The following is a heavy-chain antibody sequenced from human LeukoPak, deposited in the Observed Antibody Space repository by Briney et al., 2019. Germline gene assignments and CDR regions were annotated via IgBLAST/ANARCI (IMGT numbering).Heavy chain of an antibody. CDR2: IIPIFGTA. CDR1: GGTFSSYA. J-gene: IGHJ4*02. CDR3: ARHYNGGNYFDY. D-gene: IGHD5-24*01. V-gene: IGHV1-69*05. Sequence: SVKVSCKASGGTFSSYAISWVRQAPGQGLEWMGGIIPIFGTANYAQKFQGRVTITTDESTSTAYMELSSLRSEDTAVYYCARHYNGGNYFDYWGQGTLVTVSS.